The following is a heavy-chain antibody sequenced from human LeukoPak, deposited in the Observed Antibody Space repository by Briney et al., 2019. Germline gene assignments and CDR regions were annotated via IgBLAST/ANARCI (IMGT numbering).Heavy chain of an antibody. Sequence: PGGSLRLSCAASGFTFDDYGMSWVRQAPGKGLEWVSGINWNGGSTGYADSVKGRFTISRDNAKNSLYLQMNSLRAEDTALYYCARVVAARNRYYFDYWGQGTLVTVSS. CDR3: ARVVAARNRYYFDY. CDR1: GFTFDDYG. D-gene: IGHD6-6*01. V-gene: IGHV3-20*04. CDR2: INWNGGST. J-gene: IGHJ4*02.